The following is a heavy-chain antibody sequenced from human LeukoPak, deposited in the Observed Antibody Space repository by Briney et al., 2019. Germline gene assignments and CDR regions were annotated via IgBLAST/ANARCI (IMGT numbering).Heavy chain of an antibody. V-gene: IGHV3-23*01. CDR1: GFTFSSYA. CDR3: AKGDRYSSGYCYVY. Sequence: PGGSLRLSCAASGFTFSSYAMSWVRQAPGKGLEWVSAISGSGGSTYYADSVKGRFTISRDNSKNTLYLQMNSLRAEDTAVYYCAKGDRYSSGYCYVYWGQGTLVTVSS. J-gene: IGHJ4*02. CDR2: ISGSGGST. D-gene: IGHD3-22*01.